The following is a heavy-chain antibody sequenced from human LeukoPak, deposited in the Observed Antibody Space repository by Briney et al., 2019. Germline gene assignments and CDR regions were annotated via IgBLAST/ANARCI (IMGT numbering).Heavy chain of an antibody. V-gene: IGHV3-7*01. CDR3: ARDFWGAYRVDYFDY. D-gene: IGHD3-3*01. Sequence: PGGSLRLACSTSGFTFTNYGMNWIRQAPGKGLEWVANIKQDGSETYYVDSVRGRFTISRDNAKKSLYLQMNSLRAEDTAVYYCARDFWGAYRVDYFDYWGQGTLVTVSS. CDR1: GFTFTNYG. CDR2: IKQDGSET. J-gene: IGHJ4*02.